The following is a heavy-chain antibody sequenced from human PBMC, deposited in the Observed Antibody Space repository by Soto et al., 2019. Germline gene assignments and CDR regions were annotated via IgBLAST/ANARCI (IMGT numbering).Heavy chain of an antibody. V-gene: IGHV4-59*01. CDR2: IYYSGST. CDR1: GGSISSYY. J-gene: IGHJ4*02. CDR3: AREARIAVAGRRNSPFDY. D-gene: IGHD6-19*01. Sequence: QVQLQESGPGLVKPSETLSLTCTVSGGSISSYYWSWIRQPPGKGLEWIGYIYYSGSTNYNPSLTIRVTISVDTSKNQFSLKLSSVTAADTAVYYCAREARIAVAGRRNSPFDYWGQGTLVTVSS.